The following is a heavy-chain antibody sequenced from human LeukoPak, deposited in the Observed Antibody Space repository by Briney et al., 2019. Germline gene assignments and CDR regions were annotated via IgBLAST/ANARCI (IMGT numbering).Heavy chain of an antibody. D-gene: IGHD3-3*01. CDR2: ISSSGSTI. CDR3: ARGLEWLTRRHTWFDP. Sequence: PGGSLRLSCAASGFTFSDYYMSWIRQAPGKGLEWVSYISSSGSTIYYADSVKSRFTISRDNAKNSLYLQMNSLRAEDTAVYYCARGLEWLTRRHTWFDPWGQGTLVTVSS. CDR1: GFTFSDYY. J-gene: IGHJ5*02. V-gene: IGHV3-11*01.